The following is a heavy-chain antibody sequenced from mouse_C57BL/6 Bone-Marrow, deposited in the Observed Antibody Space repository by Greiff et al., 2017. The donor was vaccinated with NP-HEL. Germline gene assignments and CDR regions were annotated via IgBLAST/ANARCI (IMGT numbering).Heavy chain of an antibody. CDR2: LYPCDGDT. Sequence: QVQLQQSGAELVQPGASVKISCQASGYAFSSYWMNWVKERPGKGLEWIGQLYPCDGDTKYNGKFKGKATLTADKSSSTAYMQVSSLTSEDSAVYFCARGDYGSSRFGYAMDYWGQGTSVTVSS. CDR1: GYAFSSYW. V-gene: IGHV1-80*01. J-gene: IGHJ4*01. CDR3: ARGDYGSSRFGYAMDY. D-gene: IGHD1-1*01.